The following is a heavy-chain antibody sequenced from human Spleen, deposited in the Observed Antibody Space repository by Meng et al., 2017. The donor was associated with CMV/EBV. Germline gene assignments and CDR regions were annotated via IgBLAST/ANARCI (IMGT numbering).Heavy chain of an antibody. V-gene: IGHV4-61*01. J-gene: IGHJ4*02. CDR3: ASLSVYYYDSSGYYH. D-gene: IGHD3-22*01. CDR2: IFYSGIS. Sequence: ASVNRGTYYWSWIRQPPGKGLEWIGYIFYSGISNYNPSLKSRVTISLDTSKNQFSLKLSSVTAADTAVYYCASLSVYYYDSSGYYHWGQGTLVTVSS. CDR1: ASVNRGTYY.